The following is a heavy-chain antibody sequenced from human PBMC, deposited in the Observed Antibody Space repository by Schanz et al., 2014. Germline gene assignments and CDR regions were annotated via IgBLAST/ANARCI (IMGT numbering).Heavy chain of an antibody. D-gene: IGHD3-22*01. CDR3: AKDPSHGDYDYYFDY. Sequence: QAQLMESGGGVVQPGTSLILSCSVSGFSLNTYGIHWFRQPAGKGLEWVALISNDGSIKYYADSVKGRFTISRDNSKNTLYLQMNSLRAEDTAVYYCAKDPSHGDYDYYFDYWGQGTLVTVSS. J-gene: IGHJ4*02. V-gene: IGHV3-30*19. CDR2: ISNDGSIK. CDR1: GFSLNTYG.